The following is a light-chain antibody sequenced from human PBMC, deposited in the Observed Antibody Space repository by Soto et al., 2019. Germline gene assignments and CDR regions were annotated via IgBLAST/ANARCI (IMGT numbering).Light chain of an antibody. J-gene: IGKJ5*01. CDR3: QQRSNWLT. CDR2: DAS. V-gene: IGKV3-11*01. CDR1: QSVSTY. Sequence: EIVLTQSPATLSLSPGERATLSCRASQSVSTYLAWYQQKPGQAPRLLIYDASIRATDIPARFSGSGSGTDFTLTISSLEPGDFALYYCQQRSNWLTFGQGTRLEI.